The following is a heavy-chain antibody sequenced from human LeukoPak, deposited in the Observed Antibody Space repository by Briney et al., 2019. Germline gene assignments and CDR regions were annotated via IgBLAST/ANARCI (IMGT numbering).Heavy chain of an antibody. D-gene: IGHD6-19*01. CDR1: GGSISSGDYY. CDR2: IYYSGST. Sequence: SQTLSLTCTVSGGSISSGDYYWSWIRQPPGKGLEWIGYIYYSGSTYYNPSLKSRVTISVDTSKNQFSLKLSSVTAADTAVYYCARFPDTSPHEQWLNYWGQGTLVTVSS. V-gene: IGHV4-30-4*01. CDR3: ARFPDTSPHEQWLNY. J-gene: IGHJ4*02.